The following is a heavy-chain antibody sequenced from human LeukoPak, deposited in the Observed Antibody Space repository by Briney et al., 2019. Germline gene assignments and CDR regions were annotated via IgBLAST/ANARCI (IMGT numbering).Heavy chain of an antibody. Sequence: SETLSLTCTVSGGSISSYYWSWIRQPPGKGLEWIGSIYYSGSTYYNPSLKSRVTISVDTSKNQFSLKLSSVTAADTAVYYCARLSRHYDFWSGYSNDAFDIWGQGTMVTVSS. J-gene: IGHJ3*02. CDR2: IYYSGST. CDR1: GGSISSYY. CDR3: ARLSRHYDFWSGYSNDAFDI. D-gene: IGHD3-3*01. V-gene: IGHV4-59*05.